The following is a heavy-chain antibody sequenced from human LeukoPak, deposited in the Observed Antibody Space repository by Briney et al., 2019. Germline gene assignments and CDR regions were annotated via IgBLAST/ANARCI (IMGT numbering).Heavy chain of an antibody. CDR1: GLTVSNNY. CDR2: IHDGDTT. CDR3: ARVRTGNPWVPFDY. Sequence: GGSLRLSCAASGLTVSNNYMAWVRQAPVRGLEWVSAIHDGDTTFYTDSVRGRFTTSRDNSDNTLYLQMSGLSAEDTAVYYCARVRTGNPWVPFDYWGQGTLVTVSS. V-gene: IGHV3-53*01. D-gene: IGHD7-27*01. J-gene: IGHJ4*02.